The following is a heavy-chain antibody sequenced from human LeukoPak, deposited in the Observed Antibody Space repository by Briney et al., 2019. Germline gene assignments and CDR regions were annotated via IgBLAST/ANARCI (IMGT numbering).Heavy chain of an antibody. CDR3: ARGQQLVRLGWFDP. CDR1: GGPISSYY. V-gene: IGHV4-59*01. D-gene: IGHD6-13*01. Sequence: SETLSLTCTVSGGPISSYYWSWIRQPPGKGLEWIGYIYYSGSTNYNPSLKSRVTISVDTSKNQFSLKLSSVTAADTAVYYCARGQQLVRLGWFDPWGQGTLVTVSS. J-gene: IGHJ5*02. CDR2: IYYSGST.